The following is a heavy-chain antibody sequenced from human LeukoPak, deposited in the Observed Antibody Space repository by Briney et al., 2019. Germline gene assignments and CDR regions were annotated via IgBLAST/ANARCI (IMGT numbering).Heavy chain of an antibody. J-gene: IGHJ4*02. CDR2: IHTSGST. D-gene: IGHD2-15*01. CDR1: GGSISSYY. CDR3: ARVVASTSIDS. Sequence: SETLSLTCTVSGGSISSYYWSWTRQPAGKGLEWIGRIHTSGSTNYNPSLKGRVTMSGDTSKNQFSLKLSSVTAADTALYYCARVVASTSIDSWGQGILVTVSS. V-gene: IGHV4-4*07.